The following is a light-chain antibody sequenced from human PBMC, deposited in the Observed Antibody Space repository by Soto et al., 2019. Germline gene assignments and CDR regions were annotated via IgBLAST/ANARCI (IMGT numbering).Light chain of an antibody. V-gene: IGKV3-20*01. CDR3: QQYVSWT. CDR1: QTISSNN. CDR2: GTS. Sequence: EIVLTQSPGTLSVSPGERATLSCRASQTISSNNLAWYQQKPGQAPSLLIYGTSSRATGIPDRFSGSGSGTDFTLTIGRLEPEDSAIYYCQQYVSWTFGQGTKVEI. J-gene: IGKJ1*01.